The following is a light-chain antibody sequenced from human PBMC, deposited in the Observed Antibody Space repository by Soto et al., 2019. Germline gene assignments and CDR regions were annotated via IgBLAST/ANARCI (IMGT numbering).Light chain of an antibody. V-gene: IGKV1-39*01. CDR2: AAS. J-gene: IGKJ1*01. Sequence: DIQMTQSPSSLSASVGDEVTITCRASHTIMTYLNWYQLKPGKPPRLLIYAASSLQSGVPSRFSGSGSGTDFTLTINSLQPEDFATYSCQQSYNSPQTFGQGNKGDIK. CDR1: HTIMTY. CDR3: QQSYNSPQT.